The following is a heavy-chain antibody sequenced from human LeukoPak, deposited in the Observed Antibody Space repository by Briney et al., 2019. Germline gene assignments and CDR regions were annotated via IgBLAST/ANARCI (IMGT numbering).Heavy chain of an antibody. Sequence: SQTLSLTCTVSGGSISSGGYYWSWIRQPAGKGLEWIGRFYTSGSTNYNSSLKSRVTISIDTSKNQFSLKLSSVTAADTAVYYCARPKLYSGSYYPFDYWGQGTLVTVSS. J-gene: IGHJ4*02. D-gene: IGHD1-26*01. CDR1: GGSISSGGYY. V-gene: IGHV4-61*02. CDR2: FYTSGST. CDR3: ARPKLYSGSYYPFDY.